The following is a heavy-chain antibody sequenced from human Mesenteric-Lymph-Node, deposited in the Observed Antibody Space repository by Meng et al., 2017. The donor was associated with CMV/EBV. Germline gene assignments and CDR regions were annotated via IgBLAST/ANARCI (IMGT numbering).Heavy chain of an antibody. CDR1: GGTFSSYA. Sequence: SVKVSCKASGGTFSSYAISWVRQAPGQGLEWMGGIIPILGTANYAQKFQGRVTITTDESTSTAYMELSSLRSEDTAVYYCARGHYYYDSSGYLDYWGQGTLVTVSS. D-gene: IGHD3-22*01. CDR3: ARGHYYYDSSGYLDY. V-gene: IGHV1-69*05. J-gene: IGHJ4*02. CDR2: IIPILGTA.